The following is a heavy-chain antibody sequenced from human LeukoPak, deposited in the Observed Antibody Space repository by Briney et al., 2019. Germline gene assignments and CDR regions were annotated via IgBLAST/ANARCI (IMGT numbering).Heavy chain of an antibody. CDR2: TYYSGST. CDR1: GGSISSYY. V-gene: IGHV4-59*12. D-gene: IGHD6-19*01. CDR3: ARDWWGSGWYGFDY. J-gene: IGHJ4*02. Sequence: SETLSLTCTVAGGSISSYYWSWIRQPPGKGLEWIGYTYYSGSTNYNPSLKSRITISVDTSKNQFSLKLSSVTAADTAVYYCARDWWGSGWYGFDYWGQGTLVTVSS.